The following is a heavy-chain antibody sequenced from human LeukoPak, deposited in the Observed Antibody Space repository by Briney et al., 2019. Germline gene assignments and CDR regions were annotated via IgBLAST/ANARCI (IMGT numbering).Heavy chain of an antibody. CDR1: GFTVSRNY. CDR2: IYSGGST. CDR3: ARESDILTGYPFDY. Sequence: TGGSLRLSCAASGFTVSRNYMNCVRQAPGKGLEWVSVIYSGGSTYYADSVKGRFTISRDDSKKTVYLQMNSLRAEDTAVYYCARESDILTGYPFDYWGQGTLVTVSS. V-gene: IGHV3-66*01. J-gene: IGHJ4*02. D-gene: IGHD3-9*01.